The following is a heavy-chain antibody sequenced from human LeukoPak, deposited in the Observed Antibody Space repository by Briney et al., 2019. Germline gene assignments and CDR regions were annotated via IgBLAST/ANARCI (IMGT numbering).Heavy chain of an antibody. CDR1: GFTFSSYA. CDR2: ISGSGGRT. D-gene: IGHD2-21*02. J-gene: IGHJ4*02. Sequence: PGGSLRLSCAASGFTFSSYAMSWVRQAPGKGLEWVSTISGSGGRTYYADSVKGRFTISRDNSKNTLFLQMNSLRTDDTAVYYCVRDSKHSVVVTASSDYWGQGTLVTVSS. CDR3: VRDSKHSVVVTASSDY. V-gene: IGHV3-23*01.